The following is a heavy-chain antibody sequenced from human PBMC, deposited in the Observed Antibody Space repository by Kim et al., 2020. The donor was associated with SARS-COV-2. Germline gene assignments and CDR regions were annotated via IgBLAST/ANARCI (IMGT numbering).Heavy chain of an antibody. D-gene: IGHD3-3*01. Sequence: DSVKGRFTISRDNSKNTLYLQMNSLRAEDTAVYYCAKPSRGGFLEVLFDYWGQGTLVTVSS. CDR3: AKPSRGGFLEVLFDY. J-gene: IGHJ4*02. V-gene: IGHV3-23*01.